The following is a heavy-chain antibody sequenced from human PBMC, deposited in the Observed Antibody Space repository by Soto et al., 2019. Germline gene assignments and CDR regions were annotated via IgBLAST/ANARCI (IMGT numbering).Heavy chain of an antibody. CDR1: GGSISSGGYY. CDR3: ARIVGDRTEGPQCGGDCSHYFDY. CDR2: IYYSGST. V-gene: IGHV4-31*02. Sequence: PSETLSLTCTVSGGSISSGGYYWSWIRQHPGKGLEWIGYIYYSGSTYYNPSLKSRVTISVDTSKNQFSLKLSSVTAADTAMYYCARIVGDRTEGPQCGGDCSHYFDYWGQGTLVTLSS. J-gene: IGHJ4*02. D-gene: IGHD2-21*02.